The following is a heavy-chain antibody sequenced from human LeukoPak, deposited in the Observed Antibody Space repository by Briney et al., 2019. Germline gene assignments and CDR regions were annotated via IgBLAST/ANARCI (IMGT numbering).Heavy chain of an antibody. V-gene: IGHV1-46*01. J-gene: IGHJ4*02. CDR2: INPSGGST. CDR1: GYTFTSYY. Sequence: ASVKVSCKASGYTFTSYYMHWVRQAPGQGLEWMGIINPSGGSTSYAQKFQGRVTMTRDTSISTAYMELSRLRSDDTAVYYCARGEGGYDPHLGWGQGTLVTVSS. D-gene: IGHD5-12*01. CDR3: ARGEGGYDPHLG.